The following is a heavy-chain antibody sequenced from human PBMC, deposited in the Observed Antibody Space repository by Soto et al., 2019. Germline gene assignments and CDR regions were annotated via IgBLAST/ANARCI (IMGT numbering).Heavy chain of an antibody. V-gene: IGHV1-3*01. D-gene: IGHD6-19*01. Sequence: GASVKVSCKASGYTFTSYAMHWVRQAPGQRLEWMGWINAGNGNTKYSQKFQGRVTITRDTSASTAYMELSSLRSEDTAVYYCARVGSSGWYVYWGQGTLVTVSS. CDR3: ARVGSSGWYVY. J-gene: IGHJ4*02. CDR1: GYTFTSYA. CDR2: INAGNGNT.